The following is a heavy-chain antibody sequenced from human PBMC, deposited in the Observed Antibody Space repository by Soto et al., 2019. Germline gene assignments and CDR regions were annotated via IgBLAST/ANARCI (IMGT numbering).Heavy chain of an antibody. V-gene: IGHV1-46*01. D-gene: IGHD2-21*02. J-gene: IGHJ4*02. CDR3: ARGGHVVVVTAELAF. CDR2: VNPSGGHT. Sequence: QVQLMQSRAEVKKHGASVKVSCKASGDTFTEYYIHWVRQAPGQGLVWMGTVNPSGGHTTYAQHFLGRVTMTRDTATSTLYMELTSLTSEDTAVYYCARGGHVVVVTAELAFWGQGTLVTVSS. CDR1: GDTFTEYY.